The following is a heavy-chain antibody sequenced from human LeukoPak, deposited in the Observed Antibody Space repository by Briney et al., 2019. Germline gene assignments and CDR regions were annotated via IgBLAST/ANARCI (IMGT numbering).Heavy chain of an antibody. CDR1: GFIFSGYG. CDR3: ARDLKDKLATIGIDY. Sequence: PGRSLRLSCAASGFIFSGYGMNWVRQAPGKGLEWVAVIWYDGSNKYYADSVKGRFTISRDNSKNTLYLQMNSLRAEDTAVYYCARDLKDKLATIGIDYWGQGTLVTVSS. J-gene: IGHJ4*02. D-gene: IGHD5-12*01. CDR2: IWYDGSNK. V-gene: IGHV3-33*01.